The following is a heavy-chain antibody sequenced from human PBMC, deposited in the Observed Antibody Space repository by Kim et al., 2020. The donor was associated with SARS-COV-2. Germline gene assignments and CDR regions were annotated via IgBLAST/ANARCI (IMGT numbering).Heavy chain of an antibody. Sequence: GGSLRLSCVTSGFTFSNYGMHWVRQAPGKGLEWVTVIWYDGRYKYYVDSVKGRFIISRDNSKNTLYLQMNSLRAEDTALYYCARASGIEGEDYLYGMDVWGEGTAVTVSS. V-gene: IGHV3-33*01. CDR1: GFTFSNYG. CDR3: ARASGIEGEDYLYGMDV. CDR2: IWYDGRYK. D-gene: IGHD2-15*01. J-gene: IGHJ6*04.